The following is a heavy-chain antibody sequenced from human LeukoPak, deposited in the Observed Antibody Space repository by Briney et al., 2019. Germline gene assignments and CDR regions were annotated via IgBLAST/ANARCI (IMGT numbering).Heavy chain of an antibody. J-gene: IGHJ6*03. CDR1: GGSFSGYY. V-gene: IGHV3-23*01. Sequence: PPETLSLTCAVYGGSFSGYYWSWVRQAPGKGLEWVSAISGSGGSTYYADSVKGRFTISRDNSKNTLYLQMNSLRAEDTAVYYCARVLRYCSGGNCYSGGLGYMDVWGKGTTVTISS. CDR2: ISGSGGST. D-gene: IGHD2-15*01. CDR3: ARVLRYCSGGNCYSGGLGYMDV.